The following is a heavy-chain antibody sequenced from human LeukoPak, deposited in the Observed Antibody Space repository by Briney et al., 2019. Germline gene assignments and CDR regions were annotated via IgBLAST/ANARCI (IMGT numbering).Heavy chain of an antibody. CDR3: AREAESLGLATDY. CDR1: GFTVSSNY. D-gene: IGHD6-19*01. J-gene: IGHJ4*02. CDR2: IYSGGST. V-gene: IGHV3-53*01. Sequence: PGGSLRLPCAASGFTVSSNYMSWVRQAPGKGLEWVSIIYSGGSTYYADSVKGRFTISRDNSKNTLYLQMNSLRAEDTAVYYCAREAESLGLATDYWGQGTLVTVSS.